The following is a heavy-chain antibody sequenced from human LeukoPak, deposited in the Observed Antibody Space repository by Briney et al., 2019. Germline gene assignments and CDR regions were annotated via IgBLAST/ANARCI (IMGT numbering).Heavy chain of an antibody. CDR1: VFTFTNAW. CDR2: IKTKADGGTT. CDR3: PTDEGCLNY. J-gene: IGHJ4*02. Sequence: GGSLRLSCAASVFTFTNAWMSWVRQAPGKGLEWVGRIKTKADGGTTDYAAPVKGRFTISRDDSKNTLSLQLNSLKTEDTAVYYCPTDEGCLNYWGQGTLVTVSS. V-gene: IGHV3-15*01. D-gene: IGHD3-16*01.